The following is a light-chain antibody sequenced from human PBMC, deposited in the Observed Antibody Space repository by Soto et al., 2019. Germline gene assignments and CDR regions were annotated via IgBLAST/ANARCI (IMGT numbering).Light chain of an antibody. V-gene: IGLV2-8*01. Sequence: QSALTQPPSASGSPGQSVTISCTGTSDYVGNSNYVSWYQQQPGKAPKLLIYEVTQRPSGVPGRFSASKSGHTASLTVSGLQADDEGDYYCSSYGGSRNLVFGGGTKLTVL. CDR2: EVT. J-gene: IGLJ3*02. CDR3: SSYGGSRNLV. CDR1: SDYVGNSNY.